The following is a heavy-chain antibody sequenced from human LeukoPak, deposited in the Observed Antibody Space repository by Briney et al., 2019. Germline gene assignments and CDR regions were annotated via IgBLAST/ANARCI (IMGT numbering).Heavy chain of an antibody. J-gene: IGHJ6*02. CDR3: ARYPYYYYGMDV. CDR2: IYYSGGT. Sequence: PSETLSLTCAVSGYSISSSNWWGWIRQPPGKGLEWIGYIYYSGGTYYNPSLKSRVTMSVDTSKNQFSLKLSSVTAVDTAVYYCARYPYYYYGMDVWGQGTTVTVSS. V-gene: IGHV4-28*01. CDR1: GYSISSSNW.